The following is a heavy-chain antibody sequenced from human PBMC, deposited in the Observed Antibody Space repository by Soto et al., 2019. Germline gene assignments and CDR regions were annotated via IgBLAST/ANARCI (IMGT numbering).Heavy chain of an antibody. D-gene: IGHD4-17*01. CDR3: ANGGPPTVTTPVDY. CDR2: ISYDGSNK. CDR1: GFTFSSYG. J-gene: IGHJ4*02. Sequence: QVQLVESGGGVVQPGRSLRLSCAASGFTFSSYGMHWVRQAPGKGLEWVAVISYDGSNKYYADSVKGRFTISRDNSKNTLYLQMNSLRAEDTAVYYCANGGPPTVTTPVDYWGQGTLVTVSS. V-gene: IGHV3-30*18.